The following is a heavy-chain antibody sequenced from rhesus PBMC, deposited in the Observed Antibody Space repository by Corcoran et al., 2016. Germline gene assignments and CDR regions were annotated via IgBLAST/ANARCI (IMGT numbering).Heavy chain of an antibody. CDR2: IYGSGSST. J-gene: IGHJ4*01. V-gene: IGHV4-169*02. Sequence: QLQLQESGPGLVKPSETLSLTCAVSGGSLSRSYWSWIRQAPGKGLEWIGYIYGSGSSTNFNPSLKSRVTLSVDTSKNQLSLKLSSVTAADTAVYYCARDRFRGSWGLWGQGVLVTVSS. D-gene: IGHD6-25*01. CDR3: ARDRFRGSWGL. CDR1: GGSLSRSY.